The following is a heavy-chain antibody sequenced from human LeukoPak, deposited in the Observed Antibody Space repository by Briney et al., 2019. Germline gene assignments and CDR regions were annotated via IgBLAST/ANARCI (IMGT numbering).Heavy chain of an antibody. CDR2: MNPNSGDT. V-gene: IGHV1-8*01. D-gene: IGHD3-22*01. CDR3: ARGLGSYDSSELTWPMISS. Sequence: ASVKISCKASGYTFTSYEINWVRQATGQGLEWMGWMNPNSGDTAYAQKFQDRITMTRSTSINTAYMELSSLRSEDTAVYYCARGLGSYDSSELTWPMISSWGQGTLVTVSS. CDR1: GYTFTSYE. J-gene: IGHJ5*02.